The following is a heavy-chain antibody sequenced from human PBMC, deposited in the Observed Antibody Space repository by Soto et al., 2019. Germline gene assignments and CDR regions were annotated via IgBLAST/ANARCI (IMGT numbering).Heavy chain of an antibody. CDR2: ISSSGSTI. D-gene: IGHD3-10*01. CDR3: ASLYGSGSYFGYYYGMDV. V-gene: IGHV3-11*01. Sequence: QVPLVESGGGLVKPGGSLRLSCAASGFTFSDYYMSWIRQAPGKGLEWVSYISSSGSTIYYADSVKGRFTISRDTAKNALYLQMNSLRAEATAVYYCASLYGSGSYFGYYYGMDVGGQGTTVTVSS. CDR1: GFTFSDYY. J-gene: IGHJ6*02.